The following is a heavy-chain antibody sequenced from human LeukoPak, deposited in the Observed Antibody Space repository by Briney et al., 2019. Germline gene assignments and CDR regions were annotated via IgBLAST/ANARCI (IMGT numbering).Heavy chain of an antibody. Sequence: ASVTVSCTASGDTFSSYAISWVRQAPGQGLEWMGGIIPIFGTANYAQKFQGRVTITADESTSTAYMELSSLRSEDTAVYYCASGYCSSTSCYTGYYYYYGMDVWGQGTTVTVSS. CDR3: ASGYCSSTSCYTGYYYYYGMDV. CDR2: IIPIFGTA. D-gene: IGHD2-2*02. J-gene: IGHJ6*02. V-gene: IGHV1-69*13. CDR1: GDTFSSYA.